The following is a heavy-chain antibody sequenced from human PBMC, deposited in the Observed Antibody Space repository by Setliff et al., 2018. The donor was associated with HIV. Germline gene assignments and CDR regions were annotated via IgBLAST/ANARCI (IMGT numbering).Heavy chain of an antibody. CDR2: ISGSGDRT. V-gene: IGHV3-23*01. CDR3: AQDYTATFWEYNWFDP. J-gene: IGHJ5*02. CDR1: GLTFEYYA. Sequence: GGSLRLSCAAPGLTFEYYAMTWVRQAPGKGLEWVSGISGSGDRTYYAPAVNGRFTISRDNRKNILYLEMNNLRDEDTALYFCAQDYTATFWEYNWFDPWGQGTLVTVSS. D-gene: IGHD2-15*01.